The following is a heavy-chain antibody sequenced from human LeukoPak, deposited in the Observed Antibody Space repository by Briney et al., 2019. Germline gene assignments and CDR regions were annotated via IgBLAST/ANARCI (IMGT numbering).Heavy chain of an antibody. J-gene: IGHJ4*02. CDR1: GFTLSNYA. CDR3: AKTYDSSGYSY. Sequence: GGSLSLSCAASGFTLSNYAMSWVRQTPGKGLDWVSAISGDGYSTFYADSVKGRFTISRDNSKNTLFLQMNNLRAEDTAVYYCAKTYDSSGYSYWGQGTLVTVSS. CDR2: ISGDGYST. D-gene: IGHD3-22*01. V-gene: IGHV3-23*01.